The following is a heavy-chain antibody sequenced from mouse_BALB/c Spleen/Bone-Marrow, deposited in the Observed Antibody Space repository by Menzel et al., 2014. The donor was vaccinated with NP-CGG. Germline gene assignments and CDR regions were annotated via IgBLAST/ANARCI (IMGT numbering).Heavy chain of an antibody. V-gene: IGHV2-9*02. CDR2: IWAGGST. CDR1: GFSLTSYG. D-gene: IGHD2-4*01. CDR3: ARDLYYDYDEGFAY. J-gene: IGHJ3*01. Sequence: QVQLQQPGPGLVAPSQSLSITCTVSGFSLTSYGVHWVRQPLGKGLEWLGVIWAGGSTNYNSALMSRLSISKDNSKSQVFLKMNSLQTDDTAMYYCARDLYYDYDEGFAYWGQGTLVTVSA.